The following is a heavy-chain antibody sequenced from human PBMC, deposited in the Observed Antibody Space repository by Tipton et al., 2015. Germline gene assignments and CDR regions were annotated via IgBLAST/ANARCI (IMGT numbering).Heavy chain of an antibody. CDR2: ITDGDAT. D-gene: IGHD3-10*01. V-gene: IGHV3-23*01. CDR3: ARMWFGELLAGDY. J-gene: IGHJ4*02. Sequence: SLRLSCAASGFTYRLYAMSWVRQAPGKGLEWVSGITDGDATYYAASVKGRFTISRDNSKNTLYLQIHSLRAEDTAVYYCARMWFGELLAGDYWGQGILVTVSS. CDR1: GFTYRLYA.